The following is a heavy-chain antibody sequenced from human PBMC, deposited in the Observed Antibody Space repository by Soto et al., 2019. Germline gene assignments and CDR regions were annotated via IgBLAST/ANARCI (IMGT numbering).Heavy chain of an antibody. Sequence: ASVKVSCKASGGTFSSYAISWVRQAPGQGLEWMGGIIPIFGTANYAQKFRGRVTITADESTSTAYMELSSLRSEDTAVYYCARAVLRYFDSSLDYWGQGTLVTVSS. D-gene: IGHD3-9*01. CDR1: GGTFSSYA. J-gene: IGHJ4*02. CDR3: ARAVLRYFDSSLDY. V-gene: IGHV1-69*13. CDR2: IIPIFGTA.